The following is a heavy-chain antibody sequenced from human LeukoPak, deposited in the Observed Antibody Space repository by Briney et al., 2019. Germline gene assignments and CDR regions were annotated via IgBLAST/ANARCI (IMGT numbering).Heavy chain of an antibody. Sequence: SETLSLTCTVSGGSIRSYYWSWIRQPPGKGLEWIGYIYYSGSANYNPSLKSRVSVSVDTSKNQFSLKLSSVTAADTAVYYCARARTGIAAAGHEIDYWGQGTLVTVSS. V-gene: IGHV4-59*01. CDR2: IYYSGSA. CDR1: GGSIRSYY. J-gene: IGHJ4*02. CDR3: ARARTGIAAAGHEIDY. D-gene: IGHD6-13*01.